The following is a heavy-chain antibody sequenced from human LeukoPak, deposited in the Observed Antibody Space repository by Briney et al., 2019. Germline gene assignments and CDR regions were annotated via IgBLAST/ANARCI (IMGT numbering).Heavy chain of an antibody. CDR2: IYYSGST. D-gene: IGHD3-10*01. V-gene: IGHV4-59*01. CDR3: ARGRGVRGGNFDY. Sequence: SETLSLTCTVSGGSISSYYWSWIRQPPGKGLEWIGYIYYSGSTNYSPSLKSRVTISVDTSKNQFSLKLTSVTAADTAVYYCARGRGVRGGNFDYWGQGTLVIVSS. CDR1: GGSISSYY. J-gene: IGHJ4*02.